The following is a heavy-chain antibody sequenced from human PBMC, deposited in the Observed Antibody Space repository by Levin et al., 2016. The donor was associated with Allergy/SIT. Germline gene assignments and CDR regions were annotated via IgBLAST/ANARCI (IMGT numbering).Heavy chain of an antibody. J-gene: IGHJ6*02. CDR3: ARHSQRRYYYDSSGLRPSGYLDV. Sequence: WIRQPPGKGLEWIGSIYYSGSTYYNPSLKSRVTISVDTSKNQFSLKLSSVTAADTAVYYCARHSQRRYYYDSSGLRPSGYLDVWGQGTTVTVSS. D-gene: IGHD3-22*01. CDR2: IYYSGST. V-gene: IGHV4-39*01.